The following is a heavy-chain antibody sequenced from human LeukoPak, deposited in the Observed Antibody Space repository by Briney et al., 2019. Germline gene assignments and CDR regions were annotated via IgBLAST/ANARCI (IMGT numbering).Heavy chain of an antibody. CDR2: INPSGGST. CDR3: ARFISWEPFDY. V-gene: IGHV1-46*01. CDR1: GYTFTSYY. D-gene: IGHD1-26*01. Sequence: ASVKVSCKASGYTFTSYYMHWVRQAPGQGLEWMGIINPSGGSTSYAQEFQGRVTMTRDTSTSTVYMELSSLRSEDTAVYYCARFISWEPFDYWGQGTLVTVSS. J-gene: IGHJ4*02.